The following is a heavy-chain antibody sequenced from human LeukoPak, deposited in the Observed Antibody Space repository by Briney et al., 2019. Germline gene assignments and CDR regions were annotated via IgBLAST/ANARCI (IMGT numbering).Heavy chain of an antibody. CDR3: AKGDLPLLYGGAFDS. CDR1: GFTFDDYG. J-gene: IGHJ4*02. CDR2: INWNGGTK. V-gene: IGHV3-20*04. Sequence: GGSLRLSCAASGFTFDDYGMSWVRQAPGKGLEWVSGINWNGGTKAYADSVKGRFTISRDNAKNSLSLQMSSLRAEDTAVYYCAKGDLPLLYGGAFDSWGQGILVTVSS. D-gene: IGHD2-2*02.